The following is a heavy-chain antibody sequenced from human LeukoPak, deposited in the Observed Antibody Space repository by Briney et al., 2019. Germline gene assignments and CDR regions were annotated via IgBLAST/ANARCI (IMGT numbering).Heavy chain of an antibody. CDR1: GGSISSSSYY. V-gene: IGHV4-39*07. D-gene: IGHD1-20*01. CDR2: INHSGST. J-gene: IGHJ6*03. CDR3: ARGRGRYNWNYYYYYMDV. Sequence: SETLSLTCTVSGGSISSSSYYWGWIRQPPGKGLEWIGEINHSGSTNYNPSLKSRVTISVDTSKNQFSLKLSSVTAADTAVYYCARGRGRYNWNYYYYYMDVWGKGTTVTVSS.